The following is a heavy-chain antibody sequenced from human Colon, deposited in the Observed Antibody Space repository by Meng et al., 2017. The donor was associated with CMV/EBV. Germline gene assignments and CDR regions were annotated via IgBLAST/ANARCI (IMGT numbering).Heavy chain of an antibody. J-gene: IGHJ4*02. CDR3: AKEGRDGYNSNYY. Sequence: EGRLLESGGGLVQPGGYRRLSCAASGFTFNNFAMSWVRQAPGKRLEWVSGISVSGGSTYYADSVKGRFTISRDNSKSTLYLQINSLRVEDTAVYYCAKEGRDGYNSNYYWGQGTLVTVSS. CDR2: ISVSGGST. D-gene: IGHD5-24*01. CDR1: GFTFNNFA. V-gene: IGHV3-23*01.